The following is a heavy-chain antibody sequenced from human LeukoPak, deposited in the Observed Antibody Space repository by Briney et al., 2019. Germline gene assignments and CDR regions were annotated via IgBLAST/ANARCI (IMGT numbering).Heavy chain of an antibody. CDR2: IYYSGST. V-gene: IGHV4-39*01. CDR3: ARRGGDSSGWYTYYFDY. D-gene: IGHD6-19*01. J-gene: IGHJ4*02. Sequence: PSETLSLTCTVSGGSISSSSYYWGWIRQPPGKGLEWIGSIYYSGSTYYNPSLKSRVTISVDTSKNQFSLKLSSVTAADTAVYYCARRGGDSSGWYTYYFDYWGQGTLVTVPS. CDR1: GGSISSSSYY.